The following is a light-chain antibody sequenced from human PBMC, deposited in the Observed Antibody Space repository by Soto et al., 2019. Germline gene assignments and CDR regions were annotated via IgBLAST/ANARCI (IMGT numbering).Light chain of an antibody. CDR3: QQFNNYPPT. J-gene: IGKJ3*01. CDR1: QGISSA. V-gene: IGKV1D-13*01. Sequence: AILLTQSPSSLSASVGDRVTITCRASQGISSALAWYQQKPGQAPKLLIYDASSLESGVRSRYSGSGSGTDFTLTISSLQPEDLATYYCQQFNNYPPTFGPGTKVDIK. CDR2: DAS.